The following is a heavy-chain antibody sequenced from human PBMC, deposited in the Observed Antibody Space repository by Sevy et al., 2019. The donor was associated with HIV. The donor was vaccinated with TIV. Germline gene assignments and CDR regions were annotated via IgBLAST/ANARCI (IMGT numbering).Heavy chain of an antibody. D-gene: IGHD1-26*01. CDR2: ISYDGSNK. CDR1: GFTFSSYG. CDR3: AKSDRGADGSRFDY. Sequence: GGSLRLSCAASGFTFSSYGMHWVRQAPGKGLEWVAVISYDGSNKYYADSVKGRFTISRDNSKNTLYLQMNSLRAEDTAVYYCAKSDRGADGSRFDYWGQGTLVTVSS. V-gene: IGHV3-30*18. J-gene: IGHJ4*02.